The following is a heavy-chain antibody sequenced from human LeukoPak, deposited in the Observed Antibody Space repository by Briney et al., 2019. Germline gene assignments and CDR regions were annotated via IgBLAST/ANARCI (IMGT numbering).Heavy chain of an antibody. D-gene: IGHD3-10*01. CDR3: ARDGAQETVFYYGSGIYGMDV. V-gene: IGHV1-3*01. CDR1: GYTFTSHA. Sequence: GASVKVSCKASGYTFTSHAMHWVRQTPGQRLEWMGWINAGNGNTKYSQKFWGRISISRDTSASTAYMDLSSLISEDTAVYYRARDGAQETVFYYGSGIYGMDVWGQGTTVTVSS. CDR2: INAGNGNT. J-gene: IGHJ6*02.